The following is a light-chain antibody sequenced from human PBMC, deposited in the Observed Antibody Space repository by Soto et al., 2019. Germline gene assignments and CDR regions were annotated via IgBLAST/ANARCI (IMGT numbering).Light chain of an antibody. J-gene: IGKJ3*01. V-gene: IGKV3-15*01. Sequence: EIVMTQSPGTLSVSPGERAILSCRASQSVSSNLAWYQQKPGQTPRLLIYGASTRATGIPARFSGSGSGTEFTLTISSLQSEAFAVYYSQQYNNWPPFTFGPGTEVDIK. CDR2: GAS. CDR3: QQYNNWPPFT. CDR1: QSVSSN.